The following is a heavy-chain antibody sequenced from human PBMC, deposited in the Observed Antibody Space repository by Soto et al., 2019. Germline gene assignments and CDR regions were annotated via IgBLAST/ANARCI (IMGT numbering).Heavy chain of an antibody. V-gene: IGHV4-59*01. CDR1: GGSISSYY. Sequence: SETLSLTCTVSGGSISSYYWSWIRQPPGKGLEWIGYIYYSGSTNYNPSLKGRVTISVDTSKNQFSLKLSSVTAADTAVYYCARGTEWVRGVAWGYFDYWGQGTLVTVSS. D-gene: IGHD3-10*01. J-gene: IGHJ4*02. CDR2: IYYSGST. CDR3: ARGTEWVRGVAWGYFDY.